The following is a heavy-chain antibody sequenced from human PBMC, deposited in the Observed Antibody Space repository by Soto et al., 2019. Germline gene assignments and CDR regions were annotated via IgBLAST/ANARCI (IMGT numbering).Heavy chain of an antibody. CDR3: ARVGVEMAPRYYYYGMDV. D-gene: IGHD2-15*01. CDR1: GFTFSSYA. J-gene: IGHJ6*02. Sequence: QVQLVESGGGVVQPGRSLRLSCAASGFTFSSYAMHWVRQAPGKGLEWVAVISYDGSNKYYADSVKGRFTISRDNSKNTLYLQMNSLRAEDTAVYYCARVGVEMAPRYYYYGMDVWGQGTTVTVSS. V-gene: IGHV3-30-3*01. CDR2: ISYDGSNK.